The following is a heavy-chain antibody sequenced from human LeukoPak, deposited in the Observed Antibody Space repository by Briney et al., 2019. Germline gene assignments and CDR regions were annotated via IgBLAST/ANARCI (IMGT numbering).Heavy chain of an antibody. J-gene: IGHJ4*02. V-gene: IGHV3-48*01. CDR2: ISSSSSTI. CDR3: ARDGGIAVAGTDY. Sequence: GRSLRLSCAASGLTFSSYSMNWVRQAPGKGLEWDSYISSSSSTIYYTDSVKGRFTISRDNAKNSLYLQMNSLRAEDTAVYYCARDGGIAVAGTDYWGQGTLVTVSS. D-gene: IGHD6-19*01. CDR1: GLTFSSYS.